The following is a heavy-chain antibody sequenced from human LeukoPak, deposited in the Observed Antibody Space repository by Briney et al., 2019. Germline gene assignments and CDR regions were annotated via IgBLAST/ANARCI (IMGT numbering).Heavy chain of an antibody. CDR2: ISSSSTYI. Sequence: GGSLRLSCAASGFTFSTYSMNWVRQAPGKGLEWVSSISSSSTYINYADSVKGRFTISRDNAENSLYLQMDSLRAEDTAVYYCAKITFPAYYYDSSGYPDFDYWGQGTLVTVSS. CDR3: AKITFPAYYYDSSGYPDFDY. D-gene: IGHD3-22*01. V-gene: IGHV3-21*04. J-gene: IGHJ4*02. CDR1: GFTFSTYS.